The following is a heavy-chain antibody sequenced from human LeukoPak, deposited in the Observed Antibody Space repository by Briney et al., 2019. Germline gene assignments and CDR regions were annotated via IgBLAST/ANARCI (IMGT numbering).Heavy chain of an antibody. V-gene: IGHV3-30-3*01. D-gene: IGHD2-15*01. CDR2: ISYDGSNK. CDR1: GFTFSSYA. J-gene: IGHJ6*02. Sequence: GGSLRLSCAASGFTFSSYAMHWVRQAPGKGLEWVAVISYDGSNKYYADSVKGRFTISRDNSKNTLYLQMNSPRAEGTAVYYCARDYCSGGSCPDIIYYYYGMDVWGQGTTVTVSS. CDR3: ARDYCSGGSCPDIIYYYYGMDV.